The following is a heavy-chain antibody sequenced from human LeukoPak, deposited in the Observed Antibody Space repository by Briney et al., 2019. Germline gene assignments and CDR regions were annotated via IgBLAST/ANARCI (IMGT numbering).Heavy chain of an antibody. CDR1: GGTFSSYA. CDR2: IIPIVDIA. J-gene: IGHJ4*02. V-gene: IGHV1-69*04. D-gene: IGHD5-24*01. Sequence: SVKVSCKASGGTFSSYAISWVRQAPGQGLEWMGRIIPIVDIANYAQKFQGRVTITADKSTSTAYMELSSLRSEDTAVYYCARDGGVEINWGQGTLVTVSS. CDR3: ARDGGVEIN.